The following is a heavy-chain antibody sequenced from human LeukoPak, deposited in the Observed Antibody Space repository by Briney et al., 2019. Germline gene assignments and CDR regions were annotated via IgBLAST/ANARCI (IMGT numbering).Heavy chain of an antibody. Sequence: ASVTVSCKASGYIFTSYDINGVRQGPGQGLEWMGWMNPNSGNTDYAQKFQGRVTMTRNTSISTAYMELSSLRSEDTAVYYCARPYCSSTSCLDFDPWGQGTLVTVSS. CDR3: ARPYCSSTSCLDFDP. CDR1: GYIFTSYD. V-gene: IGHV1-8*01. J-gene: IGHJ5*02. CDR2: MNPNSGNT. D-gene: IGHD2-2*01.